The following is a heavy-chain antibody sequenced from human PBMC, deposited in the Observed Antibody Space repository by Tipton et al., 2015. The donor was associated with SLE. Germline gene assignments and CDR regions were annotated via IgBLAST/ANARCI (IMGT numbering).Heavy chain of an antibody. V-gene: IGHV1-18*01. CDR3: ARVRVDTAMGVFDF. CDR1: GSTFTTYG. CDR2: ISTYNGNT. D-gene: IGHD5-18*01. Sequence: QSGAEXKKPGASVRVSCKASGSTFTTYGISWVRQAPGQGLEWMGWISTYNGNTNYAQKLQGRVTMTSDTSTSTAYMELRSLRSDDTAIYYCARVRVDTAMGVFDFWGQGTLVTVSS. J-gene: IGHJ4*02.